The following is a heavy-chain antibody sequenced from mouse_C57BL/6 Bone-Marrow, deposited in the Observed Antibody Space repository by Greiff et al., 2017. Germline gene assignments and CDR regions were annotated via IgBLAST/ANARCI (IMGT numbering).Heavy chain of an antibody. CDR3: ARVPITTVGYWYFDV. CDR2: IHPNNGGT. Sequence: LKVSGPELVKPGASVKIPCKASGYTFTDYNMDWVKQSHGKSLEWIGDIHPNNGGTIYNQKFKGKATLTVDKSSSTAYMELRSLTSEDTAVYYCARVPITTVGYWYFDVWDTGTTVTVSS. V-gene: IGHV1-18*01. CDR1: GYTFTDYN. D-gene: IGHD1-1*01. J-gene: IGHJ1*03.